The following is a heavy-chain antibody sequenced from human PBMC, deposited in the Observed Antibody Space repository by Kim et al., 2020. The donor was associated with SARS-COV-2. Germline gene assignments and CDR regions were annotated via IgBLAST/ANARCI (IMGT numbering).Heavy chain of an antibody. CDR2: ISSGSTYI. D-gene: IGHD3-9*01. V-gene: IGHV3-21*01. Sequence: GGSLRLSCVGSGFTFSNYSMAWVRQAPGKGLEWVSSISSGSTYIYYADSLKGRFTISRDNAKKSLYLQMNSLRAEDTAVYFCARPLSYEILTGSGMDVWG. J-gene: IGHJ6*03. CDR1: GFTFSNYS. CDR3: ARPLSYEILTGSGMDV.